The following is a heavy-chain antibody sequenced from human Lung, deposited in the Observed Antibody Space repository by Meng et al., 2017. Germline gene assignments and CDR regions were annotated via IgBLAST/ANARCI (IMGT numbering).Heavy chain of an antibody. V-gene: IGHV1-2*06. Sequence: QVQLVQSGADVKKPGASVKVSCQASGYTFTAYYIHWVRQAPGQGLEWMGRINPNSGGTNFAQKLQGRVIMTRDTSISTAYMELSSLGFDDTAVYYCAKALGWGSSPDYWGQGILVTVSS. J-gene: IGHJ4*02. CDR2: INPNSGGT. CDR3: AKALGWGSSPDY. CDR1: GYTFTAYY. D-gene: IGHD2-21*01.